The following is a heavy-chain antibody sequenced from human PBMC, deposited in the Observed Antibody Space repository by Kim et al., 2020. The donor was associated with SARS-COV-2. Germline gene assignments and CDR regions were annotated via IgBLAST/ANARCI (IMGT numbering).Heavy chain of an antibody. CDR3: AKPPLGYCSGGSCFELYYFDY. Sequence: GGSLRLSCAASGFTFSSYAMSWVRQAPGKGLEWVSAISGSGGSTYYADSVRGRFTISRDNSKNTLYLQMNSLRAEDTAVYYCAKPPLGYCSGGSCFELYYFDYWGQGTLVTVSS. J-gene: IGHJ4*02. CDR2: ISGSGGST. D-gene: IGHD2-15*01. CDR1: GFTFSSYA. V-gene: IGHV3-23*01.